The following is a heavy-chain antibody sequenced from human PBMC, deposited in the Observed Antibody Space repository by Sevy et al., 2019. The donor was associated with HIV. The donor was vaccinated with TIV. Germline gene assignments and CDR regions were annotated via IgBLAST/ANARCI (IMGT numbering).Heavy chain of an antibody. D-gene: IGHD2-8*01. V-gene: IGHV3-30*04. J-gene: IGHJ4*02. CDR1: GFTFSNSA. Sequence: GGSLRLSCAASGFTFSNSALHWVRQAPGRGLEWVAVISYDGRTKSYADSLRGRFTISRDNSKRTLYLQMSSLGSEDTALYYCAHSPPRCYGGFDHWGQGTLVTVSS. CDR2: ISYDGRTK. CDR3: AHSPPRCYGGFDH.